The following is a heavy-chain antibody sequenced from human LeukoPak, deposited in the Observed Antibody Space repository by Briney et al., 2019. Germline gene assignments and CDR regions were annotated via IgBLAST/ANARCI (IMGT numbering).Heavy chain of an antibody. CDR1: GFTFSSYS. J-gene: IGHJ5*02. CDR3: AKPSVSGTGRSWFDA. Sequence: GGPLRLSCAASGFTFSSYSMTWVRLAPGKGLEWVSVISGSGGNTVYADSVKGRFTISRDNSKNTLYLQMNSLRAEDTAVYYCAKPSVSGTGRSWFDAWGQGTLVTVSS. CDR2: ISGSGGNT. V-gene: IGHV3-23*01. D-gene: IGHD6-19*01.